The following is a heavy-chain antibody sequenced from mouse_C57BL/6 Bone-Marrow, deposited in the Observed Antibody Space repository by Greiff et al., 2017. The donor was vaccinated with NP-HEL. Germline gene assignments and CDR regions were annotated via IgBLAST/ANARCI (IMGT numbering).Heavy chain of an antibody. CDR2: IYPGSGST. Sequence: QVQLKQPGAELVKPGASVKMSCKASGYTFTSYWITWVKQRPGQGLEWIGDIYPGSGSTNYNEKFKSKATLTVDTSSSTAYMQLSSLTSEDSAVYYCARRYYGYYYAMDYWGQGTSVTVSS. CDR3: ARRYYGYYYAMDY. CDR1: GYTFTSYW. V-gene: IGHV1-55*01. D-gene: IGHD2-2*01. J-gene: IGHJ4*01.